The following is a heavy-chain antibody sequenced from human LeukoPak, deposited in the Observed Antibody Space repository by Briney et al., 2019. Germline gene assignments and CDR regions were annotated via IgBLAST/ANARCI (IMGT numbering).Heavy chain of an antibody. J-gene: IGHJ4*02. CDR2: NSYSGNT. D-gene: IGHD2/OR15-2a*01. Sequence: SETLSLTCTVSGAXISGGDYYWTWIRQPPGKGLEWVGYNSYSGNTYYNSSLQSRVTISLDTSKNQFSLELKSVTAADTAVYFCARAKMFDSNSFDYWGQGTLVTVSS. V-gene: IGHV4-31*03. CDR3: ARAKMFDSNSFDY. CDR1: GAXISGGDYY.